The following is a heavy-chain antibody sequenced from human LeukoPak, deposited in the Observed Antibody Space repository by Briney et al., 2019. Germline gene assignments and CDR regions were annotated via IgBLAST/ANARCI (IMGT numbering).Heavy chain of an antibody. CDR1: GFTFSSYG. Sequence: GGSPRLSCAASGFTFSSYGMHWVRQAPGKGLEWVAFIRYDGSNKYYADSVEGRFTISRDNSKNTLYLQMNSLRAEDTAVYYCAISRPYSSSPLDYWGQGTLVTVSS. V-gene: IGHV3-30*02. D-gene: IGHD6-6*01. CDR2: IRYDGSNK. J-gene: IGHJ4*02. CDR3: AISRPYSSSPLDY.